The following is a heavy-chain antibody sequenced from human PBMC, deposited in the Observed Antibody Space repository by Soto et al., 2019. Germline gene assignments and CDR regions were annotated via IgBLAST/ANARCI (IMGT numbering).Heavy chain of an antibody. CDR3: ARGNYDFWSGYYNYWFDP. D-gene: IGHD3-3*01. Sequence: SETLSLTCAVSGGSISSGGYSWSWIRQPPGKGLEWIGYIYHSGSTYYNPSLKSRVTISVDRSKNQFSLKLSSVTAADTAVYYCARGNYDFWSGYYNYWFDPWGQGTLVTVSS. CDR1: GGSISSGGYS. CDR2: IYHSGST. V-gene: IGHV4-30-2*01. J-gene: IGHJ5*02.